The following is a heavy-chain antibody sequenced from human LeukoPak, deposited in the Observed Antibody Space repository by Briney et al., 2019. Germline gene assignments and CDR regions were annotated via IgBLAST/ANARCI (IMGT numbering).Heavy chain of an antibody. J-gene: IGHJ4*02. CDR3: ARDRGATYYYDSSGLD. V-gene: IGHV3-74*01. CDR2: INSDGSST. D-gene: IGHD3-22*01. Sequence: GGSLRLSCAASGFTFSSYWRHWVRQAPGKGLVWVSRINSDGSSTSYADSVKGRFTISRDNAKNTLYLQMNSLRAEDTAVYYCARDRGATYYYDSSGLDWGQGTLVTVSS. CDR1: GFTFSSYW.